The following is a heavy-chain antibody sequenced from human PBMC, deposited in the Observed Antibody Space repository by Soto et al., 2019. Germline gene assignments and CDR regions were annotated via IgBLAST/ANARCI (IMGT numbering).Heavy chain of an antibody. CDR1: GDTFKNCV. D-gene: IGHD3-10*01. V-gene: IGHV1-69*01. CDR3: AAELGFGKLSVV. CDR2: IIPLFGTT. Sequence: QVQVVQSGVEVRRPGSSVKVSCKASGDTFKNCVISWVRQAPGQDLEWMGGIIPLFGTTDFAQRFQGRLTITTDESTTTAYMELSRLRSEDTATYYCAAELGFGKLSVVWCQGTTVIVSS. J-gene: IGHJ6*02.